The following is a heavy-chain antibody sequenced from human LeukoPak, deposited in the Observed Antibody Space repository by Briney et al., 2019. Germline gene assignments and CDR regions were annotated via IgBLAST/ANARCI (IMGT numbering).Heavy chain of an antibody. CDR1: GGSFSGYY. J-gene: IGHJ3*02. D-gene: IGHD2-15*01. CDR2: INHSGST. CDR3: ARRVPIYCSGGSCYSNAFDI. V-gene: IGHV4-34*01. Sequence: SETLSLTCAVYGGSFSGYYWSWIRQPPGKGLEWIGEINHSGSTNYNPSLKSRVTISVDTSKNQFSLKLSSVTAADTAVYYCARRVPIYCSGGSCYSNAFDIWGQGTMVTVSS.